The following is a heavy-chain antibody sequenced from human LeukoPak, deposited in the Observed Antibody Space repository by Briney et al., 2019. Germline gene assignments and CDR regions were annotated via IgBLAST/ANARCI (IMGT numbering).Heavy chain of an antibody. V-gene: IGHV3-48*03. J-gene: IGHJ4*02. CDR3: AKDWGFKFASGSSYFDY. CDR2: ISSSGSTI. Sequence: PGGSLRLSCAASGFTFSNEMNWVRQAPGKGLEWVSYISSSGSTIYYADSVKGRFTISRDNSKNTLYLQMNSLRVEDTAVYYCAKDWGFKFASGSSYFDYRGQGTLVTVPS. CDR1: GFTFSNE. D-gene: IGHD3-10*01.